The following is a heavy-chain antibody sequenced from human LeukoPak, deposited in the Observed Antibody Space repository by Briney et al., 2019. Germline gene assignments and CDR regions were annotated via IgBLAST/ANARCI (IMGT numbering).Heavy chain of an antibody. D-gene: IGHD3-16*01. V-gene: IGHV3-7*01. CDR3: ARQPIYEAYFDF. CDR1: GFPFDRYW. Sequence: QPGGSLRLSCVASGFPFDRYWMRWVRQAPGKGLEWVANIKHDGSEKNFVDSVKGRFTISRDNAENSLFLQMNSLRADDTAVYFCARQPIYEAYFDFWGQGTLVTVSS. J-gene: IGHJ4*02. CDR2: IKHDGSEK.